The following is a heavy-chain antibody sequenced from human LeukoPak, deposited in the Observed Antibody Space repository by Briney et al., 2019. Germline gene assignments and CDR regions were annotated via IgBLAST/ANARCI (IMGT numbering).Heavy chain of an antibody. Sequence: GASLRLSCAASGFTFSSYAMSWVRQAPGKGLEWVSAISGSGGSTYYAGSVKGRFTISRDNSKNTLYLQMNSLRAEDTAVYYCAKSPRGYCSGGSCYYLDYWGQGTLVTVSS. J-gene: IGHJ4*02. CDR1: GFTFSSYA. CDR2: ISGSGGST. V-gene: IGHV3-23*01. CDR3: AKSPRGYCSGGSCYYLDY. D-gene: IGHD2-15*01.